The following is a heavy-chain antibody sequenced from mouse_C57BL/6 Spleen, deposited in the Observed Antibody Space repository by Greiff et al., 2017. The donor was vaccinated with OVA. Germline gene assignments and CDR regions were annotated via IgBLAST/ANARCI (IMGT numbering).Heavy chain of an antibody. CDR2: ISDGGSYT. Sequence: EVKLQESGGGLVKPGGSLKLSCAASGFTFSSYAMSWVRQTPEKRLEWVATISDGGSYTYYPDNVKGRFTISRDNAKNNLYLQMSHLKSEDTAMYYCAREAVVATGDFDYWGQGTTLTVSS. CDR1: GFTFSSYA. CDR3: AREAVVATGDFDY. V-gene: IGHV5-4*01. J-gene: IGHJ2*01. D-gene: IGHD1-1*01.